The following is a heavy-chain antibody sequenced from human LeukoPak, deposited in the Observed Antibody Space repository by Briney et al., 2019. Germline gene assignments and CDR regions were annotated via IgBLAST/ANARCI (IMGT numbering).Heavy chain of an antibody. CDR1: GGSISSRSWY. V-gene: IGHV4-31*03. Sequence: SETLSLTCTVSGGSISSRSWYWSWIRQHPGKGLEWIGYIYYSGSTYYNPSLKSRVTISLYPAKNQFSMKLRSVTAADTAVYHCARDYGDIPPDWYYDLWGRGTLVTVSS. CDR3: ARDYGDIPPDWYYDL. D-gene: IGHD4-17*01. J-gene: IGHJ2*01. CDR2: IYYSGST.